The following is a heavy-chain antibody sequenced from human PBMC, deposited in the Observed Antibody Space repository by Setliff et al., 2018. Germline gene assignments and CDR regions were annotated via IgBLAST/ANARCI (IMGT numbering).Heavy chain of an antibody. CDR2: IKNKGYGETT. Sequence: GGSLRLSCTASGLAFGDYAMSWVRQAPGKGLEWIGLIKNKGYGETTEFAASVKGRFTISRDDSKSIAYLHMSSLKTEDTAVYYCTYYCSSTSCYRDLDWFDPWGQGTLVTVSS. D-gene: IGHD2-2*01. CDR3: TYYCSSTSCYRDLDWFDP. J-gene: IGHJ5*02. V-gene: IGHV3-49*04. CDR1: GLAFGDYA.